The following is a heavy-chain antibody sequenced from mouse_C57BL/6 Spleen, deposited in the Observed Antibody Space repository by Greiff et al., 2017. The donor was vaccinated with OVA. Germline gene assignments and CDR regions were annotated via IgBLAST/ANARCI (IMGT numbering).Heavy chain of an antibody. CDR1: GYTFTSYW. D-gene: IGHD1-1*01. CDR3: ARRDYGREDAMDY. CDR2: IDPSDSYT. V-gene: IGHV1-59*01. J-gene: IGHJ4*01. Sequence: VQLQQSGAELVRPGTSVKLSCKASGYTFTSYWMHWVKQRPGQGLEWIGVIDPSDSYTNYNQKFKGKATLTVDTSSSTAYMQLSSLTSEDSAVYYCARRDYGREDAMDYWGQGTSVTVSS.